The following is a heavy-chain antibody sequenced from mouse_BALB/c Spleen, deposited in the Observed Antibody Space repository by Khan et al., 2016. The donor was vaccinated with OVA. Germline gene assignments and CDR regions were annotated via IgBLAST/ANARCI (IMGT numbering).Heavy chain of an antibody. D-gene: IGHD2-14*01. CDR2: INPSNNYT. CDR1: GYTFTSYT. V-gene: IGHV1-4*01. J-gene: IGHJ3*01. Sequence: VQLQESGAELARPGASVKMSCKASGYTFTSYTMHWVRQRPGQALEWIGHINPSNNYTNYNQNFKDKATLIVDKSSSTAYIQLSSLTSEDSAVYYCGREGAYYRSDGWFAYWGQGTLVTVSA. CDR3: GREGAYYRSDGWFAY.